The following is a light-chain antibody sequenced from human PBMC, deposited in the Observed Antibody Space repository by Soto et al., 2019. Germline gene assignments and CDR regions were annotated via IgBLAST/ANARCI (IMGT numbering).Light chain of an antibody. CDR1: SSDVGGYNY. CDR3: SSYTSRSTMV. V-gene: IGLV2-14*01. CDR2: DVS. Sequence: QSVLTQPASVSGSPGQSITISCTGTSSDVGGYNYVSWYQQHPGKAPKLMIYDVSDRPSGVSSRFSGSKSGNTASLTISGLQAEDEADYYCSSYTSRSTMVFGAGTKLTVL. J-gene: IGLJ2*01.